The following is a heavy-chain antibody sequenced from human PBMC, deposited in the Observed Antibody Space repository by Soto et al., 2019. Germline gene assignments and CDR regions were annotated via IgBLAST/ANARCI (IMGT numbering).Heavy chain of an antibody. CDR1: GFNFSRYW. CDR3: ARDARYYNMDV. Sequence: EVQLVESGGGLVQPGGSLRLSCSASGFNFSRYWIHWVRQAPGMGLVWVSHINNAGSSTIYADSVRGRFTISRDKATNTLYLEMNGLRAEDTAGYFCARDARYYNMDVWGKGTTVTVSS. D-gene: IGHD6-6*01. V-gene: IGHV3-74*01. CDR2: INNAGSST. J-gene: IGHJ6*03.